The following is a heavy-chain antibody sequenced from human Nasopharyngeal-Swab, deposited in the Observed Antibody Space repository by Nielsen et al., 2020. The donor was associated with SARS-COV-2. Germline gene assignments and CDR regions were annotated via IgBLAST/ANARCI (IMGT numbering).Heavy chain of an antibody. J-gene: IGHJ6*03. CDR1: GFSFNSYS. CDR2: ISGSGTYV. D-gene: IGHD1-26*01. Sequence: GESLKISCAGSGFSFNSYSMIWVRQVPGEGLEWVSSISGSGTYVYYADSVKGRFTISKDSAKNSLYLQMHSLRAEDTAVYFCARIAGRGSIYYYYMDVWGTGTTVTVSS. V-gene: IGHV3-21*01. CDR3: ARIAGRGSIYYYYMDV.